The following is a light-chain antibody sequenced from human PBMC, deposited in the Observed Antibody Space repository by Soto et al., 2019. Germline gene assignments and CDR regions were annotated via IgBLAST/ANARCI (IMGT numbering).Light chain of an antibody. CDR1: QSISSW. Sequence: DIQMTQSPSTLSASVGDRVTITCLASQSISSWLAWYQQKPGKAPMLLIYKASVLESGVPSRFSGSGSGTEFTLTIRSLQPDDFATYFCQQYNSLWTFGQGTKVEIK. CDR3: QQYNSLWT. J-gene: IGKJ1*01. V-gene: IGKV1-5*03. CDR2: KAS.